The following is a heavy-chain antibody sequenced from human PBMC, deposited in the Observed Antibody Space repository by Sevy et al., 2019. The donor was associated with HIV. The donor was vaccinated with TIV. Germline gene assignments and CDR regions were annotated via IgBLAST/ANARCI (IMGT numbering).Heavy chain of an antibody. CDR3: ARASPHCSSTSCYPTYYYYYGMDV. Sequence: SETLSLTCTVSGGSVSSGSYYWSWIRQPPGKGLEWIGYIYYSGSTNYNPSLKSRVTISVNTSKNQFSLKLSSVTAADTAGYYCARASPHCSSTSCYPTYYYYYGMDVWGQGTTVTVSS. J-gene: IGHJ6*02. D-gene: IGHD2-2*01. CDR2: IYYSGST. CDR1: GGSVSSGSYY. V-gene: IGHV4-61*01.